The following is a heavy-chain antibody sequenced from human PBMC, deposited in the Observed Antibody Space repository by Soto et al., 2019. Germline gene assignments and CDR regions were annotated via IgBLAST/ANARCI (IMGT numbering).Heavy chain of an antibody. CDR2: MNPNSGNT. J-gene: IGHJ5*02. CDR1: GYTFTEND. V-gene: IGHV1-8*01. CDR3: ARGYPTVVTPDWFDP. D-gene: IGHD2-21*02. Sequence: ASVKVSCKASGYTFTENDINWVRQATGQGLEWMGWMNPNSGNTGYAQKFQGRVTMTTDTSTSTAYMELRSLRSDDTAVYYCARGYPTVVTPDWFDPWGQGTLVTVSS.